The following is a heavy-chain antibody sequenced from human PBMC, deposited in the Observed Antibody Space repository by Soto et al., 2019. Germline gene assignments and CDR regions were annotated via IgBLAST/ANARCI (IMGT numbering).Heavy chain of an antibody. Sequence: ASVKVSCKASGYTFTGYYMHWVRQAPGQGLEWMGWINPNSGGTNYAQKFQGWVTMTRDTSISTAYMELSRLRSDDTAVYYCARDLLDILVVPAAIYYYYGLDVWGKGTRVTASS. CDR1: GYTFTGYY. V-gene: IGHV1-2*04. D-gene: IGHD2-2*01. CDR2: INPNSGGT. J-gene: IGHJ6*04. CDR3: ARDLLDILVVPAAIYYYYGLDV.